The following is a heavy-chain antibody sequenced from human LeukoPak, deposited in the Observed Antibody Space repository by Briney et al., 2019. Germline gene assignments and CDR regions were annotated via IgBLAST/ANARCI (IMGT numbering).Heavy chain of an antibody. J-gene: IGHJ4*02. Sequence: GGSLRLSCAASGFTFSSYWMHWVRQAPGEGLVWVSRIDPDDSGSTYADSVKGRFTISRDNAKNTLYLQVNNLRAEDTAVYYCARGPNSNWSGLDFWGQGTLLTVSS. V-gene: IGHV3-74*01. CDR2: IDPDDSGS. CDR3: ARGPNSNWSGLDF. D-gene: IGHD6-6*01. CDR1: GFTFSSYW.